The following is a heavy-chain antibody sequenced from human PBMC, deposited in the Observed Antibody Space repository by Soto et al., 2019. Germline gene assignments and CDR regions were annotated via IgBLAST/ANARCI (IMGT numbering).Heavy chain of an antibody. D-gene: IGHD6-13*01. V-gene: IGHV4-59*01. Sequence: PSETLSLPCPVSGGSMSNYFWTWIRQPPGKGLEWIGYIHYSGTTSFFPSYNPSLRSRVTISEDTSKNQSSLKLLSVTTADTAVYFCAAGEASSRNLAPYYLDFWGQGTLVTVSS. CDR3: AAGEASSRNLAPYYLDF. J-gene: IGHJ4*02. CDR1: GGSMSNYF. CDR2: IHYSGTT.